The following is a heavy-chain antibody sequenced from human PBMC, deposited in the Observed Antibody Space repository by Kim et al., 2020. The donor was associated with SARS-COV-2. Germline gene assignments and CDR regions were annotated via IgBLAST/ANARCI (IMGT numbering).Heavy chain of an antibody. CDR1: GGSFSGYY. J-gene: IGHJ4*02. D-gene: IGHD6-19*01. V-gene: IGHV4-34*01. CDR3: ARGLRQWPKTIDY. CDR2: INHSGST. Sequence: SETLSLTCAVYGGSFSGYYWSWIRQPPGKGLEWIGEINHSGSTNYNPSLKSRVTISVDTSKNQFSLKLSSVTAADTAVYYCARGLRQWPKTIDYWGQGTLVTVSS.